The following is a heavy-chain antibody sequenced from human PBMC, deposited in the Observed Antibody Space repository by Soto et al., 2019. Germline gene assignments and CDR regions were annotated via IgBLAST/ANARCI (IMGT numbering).Heavy chain of an antibody. Sequence: GGSLRLSCAASGFTFSSSWMHWVCQAPEKGLEWVAYIKCDGSEKYYVDSVKGRLTISRDNAKNSLYLQVNSLRAEDMTVYYCVRGLVVTAICYYYYGMDVWGQGTTVTVSS. CDR2: IKCDGSEK. CDR1: GFTFSSSW. D-gene: IGHD2-21*02. J-gene: IGHJ6*02. V-gene: IGHV3-7*03. CDR3: VRGLVVTAICYYYYGMDV.